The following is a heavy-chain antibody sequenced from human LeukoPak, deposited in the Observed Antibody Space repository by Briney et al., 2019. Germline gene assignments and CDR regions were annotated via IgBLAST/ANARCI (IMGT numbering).Heavy chain of an antibody. CDR1: GVSISSSSYY. V-gene: IGHV4-39*07. J-gene: IGHJ1*01. D-gene: IGHD2-15*01. CDR2: IYYSGST. Sequence: SETLSLTCTVSGVSISSSSYYWGWIRQPPRKGQEWIRSIYYSGSTYYHHSLKSRVTISVDTSNNQFSLKLSSVTAADTAVYYCARDGDGYCSGGSCYPTPNEYFQHWGQGTLVTVSS. CDR3: ARDGDGYCSGGSCYPTPNEYFQH.